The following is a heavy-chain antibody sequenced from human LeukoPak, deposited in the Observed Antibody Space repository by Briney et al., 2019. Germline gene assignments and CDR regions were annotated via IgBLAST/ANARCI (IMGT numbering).Heavy chain of an antibody. Sequence: QPGGSLRLSCAASGFTFSSYAMGWVRQAPGKGLEWVSSIKGGGGDPFYADSVRGRFTISRDNSKNTLYLQLNSLRAVDTAVYFCAKGGHDFNPFYCWGQGALVTVSS. CDR1: GFTFSSYA. J-gene: IGHJ4*02. CDR3: AKGGHDFNPFYC. V-gene: IGHV3-23*01. D-gene: IGHD2-21*02. CDR2: IKGGGGDP.